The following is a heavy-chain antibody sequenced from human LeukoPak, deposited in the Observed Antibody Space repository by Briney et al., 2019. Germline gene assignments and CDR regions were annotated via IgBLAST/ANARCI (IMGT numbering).Heavy chain of an antibody. J-gene: IGHJ4*02. V-gene: IGHV3-66*01. Sequence: ETLSLTCAVYGGSFSGYYWSWIRQPPGKGLEWVSVIYSGGSTYYADSVKGRFTISRDNSKNTLYLQMNTLRAEDTAVYYCAREGGSYYGEIWGQGTLVTVSS. D-gene: IGHD1-26*01. CDR3: AREGGSYYGEI. CDR1: GGSFSGYY. CDR2: IYSGGST.